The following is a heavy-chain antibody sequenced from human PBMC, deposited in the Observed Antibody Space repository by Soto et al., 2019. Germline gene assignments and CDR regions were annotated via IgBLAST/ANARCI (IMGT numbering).Heavy chain of an antibody. Sequence: VGSLRLSCVASGFTFSNYWMSWVRQAPGKGLQWVANINRDGSEKYYVDSLKGRFTISRDNAKNSLYLQMNSLRAEDTALYYCTKDVVRFGDTSHNWFDPWGQGTPVTVSS. J-gene: IGHJ5*02. CDR3: TKDVVRFGDTSHNWFDP. CDR1: GFTFSNYW. V-gene: IGHV3-7*03. CDR2: INRDGSEK. D-gene: IGHD2-2*01.